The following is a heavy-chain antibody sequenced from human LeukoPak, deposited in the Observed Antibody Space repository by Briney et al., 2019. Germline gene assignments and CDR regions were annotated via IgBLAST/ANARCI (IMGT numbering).Heavy chain of an antibody. V-gene: IGHV1-18*01. D-gene: IGHD3-22*01. J-gene: IGHJ4*02. CDR2: ISAYNGNT. Sequence: GASVKVSCKASGYTFTSYGISWVRQAPGQGLEWMGWISAYNGNTNYAQKLQGRVTMTTDTSTSTAYMELRSLRSDDTAVYYCARDTKTRYYDSSSYYYSLNGDYWGQGTLVTVSS. CDR1: GYTFTSYG. CDR3: ARDTKTRYYDSSSYYYSLNGDY.